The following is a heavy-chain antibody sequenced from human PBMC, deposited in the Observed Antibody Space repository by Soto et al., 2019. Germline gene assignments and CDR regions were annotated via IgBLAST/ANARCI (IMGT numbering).Heavy chain of an antibody. CDR1: GYTFTGYY. Sequence: QVQLVQSGAEVKKPGASVKVSCKASGYTFTGYYMHWVRQAPGQGLEWMGWINPNSGGTKYAQKFQGWVTMTRDTSISTAYMELSRLRSDDTAVYYCARAYYDFWSGPRGGEYNWFDPWGQGTLVTVSS. CDR3: ARAYYDFWSGPRGGEYNWFDP. D-gene: IGHD3-3*01. CDR2: INPNSGGT. V-gene: IGHV1-2*04. J-gene: IGHJ5*02.